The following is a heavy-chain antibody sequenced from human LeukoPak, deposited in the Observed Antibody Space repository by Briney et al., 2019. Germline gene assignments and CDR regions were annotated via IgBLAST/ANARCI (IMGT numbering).Heavy chain of an antibody. Sequence: PGGSLRLSFAASGFTFSSYGMHWVRQAPGKGLEWVAFIRYDGSNKYYADSVKGRFTISRDNSKNTLYLQMNSLRAEDTAVYYCAKSLPIAAAGTRGLGRELGYYYYMDVWGKGTTVTVSS. CDR1: GFTFSSYG. V-gene: IGHV3-30*02. CDR2: IRYDGSNK. CDR3: AKSLPIAAAGTRGLGRELGYYYYMDV. J-gene: IGHJ6*03. D-gene: IGHD6-13*01.